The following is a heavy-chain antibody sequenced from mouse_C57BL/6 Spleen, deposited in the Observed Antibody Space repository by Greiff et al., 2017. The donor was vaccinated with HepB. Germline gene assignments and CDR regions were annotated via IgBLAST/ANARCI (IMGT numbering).Heavy chain of an antibody. J-gene: IGHJ3*01. CDR3: ARERGLGLAY. CDR2: IWSGGST. D-gene: IGHD4-1*01. Sequence: QVQLKESGPGLVQPSQSLSITCTVSGFSLTSYGVHWVRQSPGKGLEWLGVIWSGGSTDYNAAFISRLSISKDNSKSQVFFKMNSLQADDTAIYYCARERGLGLAYWGQGTLVTVSA. V-gene: IGHV2-2*01. CDR1: GFSLTSYG.